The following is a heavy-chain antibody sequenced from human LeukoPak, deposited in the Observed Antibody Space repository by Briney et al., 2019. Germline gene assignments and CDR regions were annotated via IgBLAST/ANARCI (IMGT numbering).Heavy chain of an antibody. J-gene: IGHJ4*02. V-gene: IGHV4-59*08. CDR2: IFSSGST. Sequence: PSETLSLTCTVSGGSISGYYWSWIRQPPGEGLEWIGYIFSSGSTNYNPSLKSRVTISEGTSVNQFSLKLSSVTAADTAVYYCARHYYDRSDSYSFDYWGREPWSPSPQ. D-gene: IGHD3-22*01. CDR3: ARHYYDRSDSYSFDY. CDR1: GGSISGYY.